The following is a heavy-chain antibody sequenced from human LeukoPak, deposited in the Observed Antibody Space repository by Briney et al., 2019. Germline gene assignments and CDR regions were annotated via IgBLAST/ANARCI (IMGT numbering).Heavy chain of an antibody. CDR2: ISSSSSYI. D-gene: IGHD3-16*02. CDR3: ARGEMITFGGVIVISTFDI. J-gene: IGHJ3*02. Sequence: GGSLRLSCAASGFTFSSYSMNWVRQAPGKGLEWVSSISSSSSYIYYADSVKGRFTISRDNAKNSLYLQMNSLRAEDTAVYYCARGEMITFGGVIVISTFDIWGQGTMVTVS. CDR1: GFTFSSYS. V-gene: IGHV3-21*01.